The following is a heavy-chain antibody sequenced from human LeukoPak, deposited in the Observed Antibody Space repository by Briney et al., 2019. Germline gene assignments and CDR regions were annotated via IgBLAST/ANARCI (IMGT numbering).Heavy chain of an antibody. CDR2: IYYSGST. J-gene: IGHJ4*02. Sequence: SETLSLTCTVSGDSISSGDYYWSWIRQPPGKRLEWIGYIYYSGSTYYNPSLKSRVTISVDTSKNQFSLKLSSVTAADTAVYYFARVSGYYPAYWGQGALVTVSS. CDR1: GDSISSGDYY. V-gene: IGHV4-30-4*08. D-gene: IGHD3-22*01. CDR3: ARVSGYYPAY.